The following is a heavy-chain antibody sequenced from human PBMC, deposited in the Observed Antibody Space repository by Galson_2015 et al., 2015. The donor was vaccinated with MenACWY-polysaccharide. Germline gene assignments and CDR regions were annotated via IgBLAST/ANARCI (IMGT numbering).Heavy chain of an antibody. Sequence: SLRLSCAASGFMFSNSWMAWVRQAPGKGLEWVGNIKYDGSVKYYVDSVKGRFTISRDNAENSVYLQVNSLRAEDTAVYYCARDPEWGANDYWGQGTLVTVSS. V-gene: IGHV3-7*01. CDR2: IKYDGSVK. D-gene: IGHD1-26*01. CDR3: ARDPEWGANDY. CDR1: GFMFSNSW. J-gene: IGHJ4*02.